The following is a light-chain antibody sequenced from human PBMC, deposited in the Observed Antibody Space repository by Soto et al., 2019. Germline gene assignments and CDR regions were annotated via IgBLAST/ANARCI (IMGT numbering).Light chain of an antibody. Sequence: QSALTQPASVSGSPGQSITISCTGTSSDVGGYNYVSWYQQHPGKAPKVMIYEVSNRPSGVSNRFSGSKSGNTASLTISGLQAEDEADYYCGSYTSSSLLYVFGTGTKLTVL. CDR3: GSYTSSSLLYV. CDR1: SSDVGGYNY. V-gene: IGLV2-14*01. J-gene: IGLJ1*01. CDR2: EVS.